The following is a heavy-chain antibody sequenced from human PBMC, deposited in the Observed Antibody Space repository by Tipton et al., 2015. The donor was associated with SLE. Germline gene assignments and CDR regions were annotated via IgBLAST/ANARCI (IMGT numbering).Heavy chain of an antibody. CDR1: GFMFDDYA. CDR3: GKDINTSGKYAPGGIDF. D-gene: IGHD1-1*01. CDR2: IDWNSGRT. Sequence: SLRLSCAASGFMFDDYAMHWVRQAPGKGLAWVSGIDWNSGRTGYADSVKGRFTISRVNAKNSLYLQMNSLRVEDTAFYYCGKDINTSGKYAPGGIDFWGHGTMVTVSS. V-gene: IGHV3-9*01. J-gene: IGHJ3*01.